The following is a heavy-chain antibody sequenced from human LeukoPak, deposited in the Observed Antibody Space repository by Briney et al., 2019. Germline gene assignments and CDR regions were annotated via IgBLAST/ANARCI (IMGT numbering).Heavy chain of an antibody. J-gene: IGHJ4*02. CDR3: ARDYDSSGYIHVFDY. CDR2: INPSGGST. V-gene: IGHV1-46*01. Sequence: ASVKVSCKASGYTFTGYYMHWVRQAPGQGLEWMGIINPSGGSTSYAQKFQGRVTMTRDMSTSTVYMELSSLRSEDTAVYYCARDYDSSGYIHVFDYWGQGTLVTVSS. CDR1: GYTFTGYY. D-gene: IGHD3-22*01.